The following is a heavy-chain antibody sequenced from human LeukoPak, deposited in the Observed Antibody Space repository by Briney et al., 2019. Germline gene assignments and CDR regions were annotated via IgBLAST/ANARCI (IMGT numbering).Heavy chain of an antibody. D-gene: IGHD4-17*01. CDR2: IYYSGST. J-gene: IGHJ4*02. Sequence: PSETLSLTCTVSGGSISSYYWSWIRQPPGKGLEWIGYIYYSGSTNYNPSLKSRVTISVDTSKNQFSLKLSSVTAADTAVYYCARASGDYADFDYWGQGTLVTVSS. CDR1: GGSISSYY. CDR3: ARASGDYADFDY. V-gene: IGHV4-59*12.